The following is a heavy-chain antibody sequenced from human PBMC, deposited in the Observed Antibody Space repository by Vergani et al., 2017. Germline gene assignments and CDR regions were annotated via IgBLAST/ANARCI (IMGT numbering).Heavy chain of an antibody. CDR3: ARSSCGGDCYEFDY. D-gene: IGHD2-21*02. CDR1: DFISNGHY. V-gene: IGHV4-38-2*01. Sequence: QVQLQESGPGLVKPSETLSLICDVFDFISNGHYWGWIRQSPEKGLEWIGSFSKGGTTSLHPSVKSRVAISSDTAKNRFSLKLTSVSAADTAVYYCARSSCGGDCYEFDYWGQGILVTVSS. CDR2: FSKGGTT. J-gene: IGHJ4*02.